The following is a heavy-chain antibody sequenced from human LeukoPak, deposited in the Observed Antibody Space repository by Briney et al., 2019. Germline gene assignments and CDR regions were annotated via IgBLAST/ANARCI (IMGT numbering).Heavy chain of an antibody. Sequence: PGGSLRLSCAASGFTFSSYAMHWVRQAPGKGLEWVAVISYDGSNKYYADSVKGRFTVSRDNAKNSLYLEMNSLRAEDTAVYYCARDRRLGIAVAGYFDYWGQGTLGTVSS. D-gene: IGHD6-19*01. CDR3: ARDRRLGIAVAGYFDY. CDR1: GFTFSSYA. CDR2: ISYDGSNK. J-gene: IGHJ4*02. V-gene: IGHV3-30-3*01.